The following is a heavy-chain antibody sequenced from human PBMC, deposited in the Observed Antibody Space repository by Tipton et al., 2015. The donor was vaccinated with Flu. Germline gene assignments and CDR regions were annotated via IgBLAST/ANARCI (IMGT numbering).Heavy chain of an antibody. CDR1: GFTFSSYE. CDR3: ARDSSSGWYTPWDYYGMDV. CDR2: ISSSGSTI. Sequence: SGFTFSSYEMNWVRQAPGKGLEWVSYISSSGSTIYYADSVKGRFTISRDNAKNSLYLQMNSLRAEDTAVYYCARDSSSGWYTPWDYYGMDVRGQGTTVTVSS. V-gene: IGHV3-48*03. J-gene: IGHJ6*02. D-gene: IGHD6-19*01.